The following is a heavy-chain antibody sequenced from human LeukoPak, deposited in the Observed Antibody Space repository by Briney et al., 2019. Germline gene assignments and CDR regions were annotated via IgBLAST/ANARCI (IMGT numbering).Heavy chain of an antibody. V-gene: IGHV3-23*01. J-gene: IGHJ4*02. CDR1: GFTFRIYA. Sequence: GGSLRLSCAASGFTFRIYAMSWVRQVAGKGLEWVSGLSSSGGTTYYAESVKGRCTISRDNSKNTLYLQVNTLRAEDTAVYYCANGYMGGYWGQGTLVTVSS. CDR3: ANGYMGGY. D-gene: IGHD5-18*01. CDR2: LSSSGGTT.